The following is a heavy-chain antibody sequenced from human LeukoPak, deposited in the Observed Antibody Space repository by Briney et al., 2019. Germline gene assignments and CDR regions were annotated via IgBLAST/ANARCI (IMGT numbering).Heavy chain of an antibody. Sequence: PGGSLRLSCAVSGFPFSSSAMTWVRQAPGKGLEWVSAISGNGDSIHFADSVKGRFIVSRDNSKNTLYLQMNSLRGEDTAVYYCATVWDDGDYANPYWGQGTLVAVSS. D-gene: IGHD4-17*01. V-gene: IGHV3-23*01. J-gene: IGHJ4*02. CDR1: GFPFSSSA. CDR3: ATVWDDGDYANPY. CDR2: ISGNGDSI.